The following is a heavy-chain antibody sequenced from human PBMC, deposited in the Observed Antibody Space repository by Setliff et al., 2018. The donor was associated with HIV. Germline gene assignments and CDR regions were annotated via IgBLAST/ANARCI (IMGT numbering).Heavy chain of an antibody. CDR3: AKELAASGLGYFDS. D-gene: IGHD2-15*01. Sequence: GGSLRLSCAASGFNFSNYAMSWVRQAPGEGQEWVSAILSTGKRTFYADSVKGRFTISRDNSKNTVYLQMSSLRAEDTAEYYCAKELAASGLGYFDSWGRGILVTVSS. CDR1: GFNFSNYA. J-gene: IGHJ4*02. V-gene: IGHV3-23*01. CDR2: ILSTGKRT.